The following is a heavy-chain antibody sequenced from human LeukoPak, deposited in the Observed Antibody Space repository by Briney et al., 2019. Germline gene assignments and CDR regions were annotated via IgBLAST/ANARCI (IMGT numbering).Heavy chain of an antibody. Sequence: PSETLSLTCSVSGGSINSNSHHWVWLRQAPGKGLEWIGNIYYSGTTSYNPSLKSRVTISVDTSKNQFSLRLSSVTAADTAVYYCARRGDILTDYAFDYWGQGTLVTVSS. J-gene: IGHJ4*02. CDR2: IYYSGTT. CDR3: ARRGDILTDYAFDY. V-gene: IGHV4-39*01. CDR1: GGSINSNSHH. D-gene: IGHD3-9*01.